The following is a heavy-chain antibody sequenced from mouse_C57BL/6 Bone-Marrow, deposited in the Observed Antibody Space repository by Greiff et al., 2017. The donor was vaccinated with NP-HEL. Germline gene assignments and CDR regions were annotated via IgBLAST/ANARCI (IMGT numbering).Heavy chain of an antibody. Sequence: QVQLKESGPELVKPGASVKISCKASGYAFSSSWMNWVKQRPGKGLEWIGRIYPGDGDTNYNGKFKGKATLTADKSSSTAYMQLSSLTSEDSAVYFCESLLLRHYFDYWGQGTTLTVSS. CDR1: GYAFSSSW. D-gene: IGHD1-1*01. V-gene: IGHV1-82*01. CDR2: IYPGDGDT. CDR3: ESLLLRHYFDY. J-gene: IGHJ2*01.